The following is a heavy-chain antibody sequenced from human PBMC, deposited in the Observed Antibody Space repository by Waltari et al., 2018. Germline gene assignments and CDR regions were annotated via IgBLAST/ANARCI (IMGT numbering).Heavy chain of an antibody. D-gene: IGHD3-10*01. J-gene: IGHJ5*02. V-gene: IGHV1-8*03. Sequence: QVQLVQSGAEVKKPGASVKVSCKASGYTFTSYDINWVRQATGQGLERMGWMNPNSGNKGHAQKFQGRVTITRTTSISTAYMELSSLRSEDTAVYYCARGPQGAGWFDPWGQGTLVTVSS. CDR3: ARGPQGAGWFDP. CDR2: MNPNSGNK. CDR1: GYTFTSYD.